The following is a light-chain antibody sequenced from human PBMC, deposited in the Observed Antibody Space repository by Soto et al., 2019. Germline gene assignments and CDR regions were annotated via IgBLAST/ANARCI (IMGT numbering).Light chain of an antibody. CDR1: QDIRSS. CDR3: QQYGSSSIT. Sequence: ITQSPATLPGSPGERVTLSCRASQDIRSSLAWYQQKPGQAPRLLIYGASIRATGVPATFSGSGSRTEFTLSISRLEPEDFAVYYCQQYGSSSITFGQGTRLEIK. V-gene: IGKV3-15*01. CDR2: GAS. J-gene: IGKJ5*01.